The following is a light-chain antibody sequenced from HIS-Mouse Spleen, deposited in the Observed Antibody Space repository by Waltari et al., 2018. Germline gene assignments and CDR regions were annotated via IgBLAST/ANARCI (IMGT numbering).Light chain of an antibody. Sequence: AIRMTQSPSSLSASTGDRFTLTCRASQGISSYLAWYKQKPGKAPKLLIYAASTLQSGVPSRFSGSGSGTDFTLTISCLQSEDFATYYCQQYYSYPLTFGGGTKVEIK. CDR1: QGISSY. CDR3: QQYYSYPLT. J-gene: IGKJ4*01. CDR2: AAS. V-gene: IGKV1-8*01.